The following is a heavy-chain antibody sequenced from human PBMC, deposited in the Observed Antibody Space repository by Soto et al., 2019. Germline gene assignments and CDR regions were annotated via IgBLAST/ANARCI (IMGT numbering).Heavy chain of an antibody. V-gene: IGHV3-15*07. CDR1: GFSITNTW. CDR3: NSYPDFWGGHTPL. J-gene: IGHJ4*02. Sequence: EVQLVESGGGLVQPGGSLRLSCAASGFSITNTWMHWVRQAPGKGLEWVGRVKSKADGGTADYAAPVKGRFTVSRDDSKNTQYLQMNSLKRDDTAVYYCNSYPDFWGGHTPLWGQGTLVTVSS. CDR2: VKSKADGGTA. D-gene: IGHD3-3*01.